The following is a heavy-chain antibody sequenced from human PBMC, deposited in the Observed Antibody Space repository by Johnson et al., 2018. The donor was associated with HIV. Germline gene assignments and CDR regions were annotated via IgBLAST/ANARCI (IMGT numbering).Heavy chain of an antibody. CDR2: IKQDGSEK. CDR1: GFTFSSYW. Sequence: VQLVESGGGLVQPGGSLRLSCAASGFTFSSYWMSWVRQAPGRGLERVANIKQDGSEKYYVGSLEGRFTVSRDNAKNLLYLQMNSLRAADTAVYYCARDGPHFFDSSGVRDDAFDIWGPGTMVTVSS. J-gene: IGHJ3*02. V-gene: IGHV3-7*01. CDR3: ARDGPHFFDSSGVRDDAFDI. D-gene: IGHD3-22*01.